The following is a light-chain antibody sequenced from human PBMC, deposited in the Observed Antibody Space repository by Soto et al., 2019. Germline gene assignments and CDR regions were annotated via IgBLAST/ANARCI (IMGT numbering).Light chain of an antibody. CDR3: QQYNSYSPT. CDR2: DAS. J-gene: IGKJ1*01. Sequence: DIQMTQSPSTLSASVGDRVTITCRASQSISSWLAWYQQKPGKAPKLLIYDASSLESGAPSRFSGSGSGTEFTLTISSLQPDDFATYYCQQYNSYSPTFGQGTKVGIK. V-gene: IGKV1-5*01. CDR1: QSISSW.